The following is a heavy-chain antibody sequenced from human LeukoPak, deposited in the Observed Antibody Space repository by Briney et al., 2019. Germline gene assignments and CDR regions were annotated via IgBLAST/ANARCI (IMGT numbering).Heavy chain of an antibody. Sequence: QPGGSLRLSCAASGFTFSSYGMHWVRQAPGKGLEWVAVISYDGSNKYYADSVKGRFTISRDNSKNTLYLQMNSLRAEDTAVYYCARDPVGDYWGQGTLVTVSS. CDR2: ISYDGSNK. J-gene: IGHJ4*02. CDR1: GFTFSSYG. V-gene: IGHV3-30*03. CDR3: ARDPVGDY.